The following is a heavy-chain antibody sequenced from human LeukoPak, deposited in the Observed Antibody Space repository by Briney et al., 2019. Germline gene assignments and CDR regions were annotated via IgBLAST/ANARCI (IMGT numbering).Heavy chain of an antibody. CDR2: ISYDGSNK. V-gene: IGHV3-30*18. J-gene: IGHJ4*02. D-gene: IGHD3-16*02. CDR1: GFTFSSYG. CDR3: ANLDYDYVWGSYRPYYFDY. Sequence: GGSLRLSCAASGFTFSSYGMHWVRQAPGKGLEWVAVISYDGSNKYYADSVKGRFTISRDNSKNTLYLQMNGLRAEDTAVYYCANLDYDYVWGSYRPYYFDYWGQGTLVTVSS.